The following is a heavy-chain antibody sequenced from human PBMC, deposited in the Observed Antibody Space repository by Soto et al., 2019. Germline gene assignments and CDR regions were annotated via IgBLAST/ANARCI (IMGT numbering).Heavy chain of an antibody. D-gene: IGHD3-10*01. CDR1: CGSLSSGGFL. CDR3: ARSPYYYGSGSYYYDAFDI. J-gene: IGHJ3*02. CDR2: IYYSGST. V-gene: IGHV4-31*03. Sequence: NLSPPCPVSCGSLSSGGFLRSLIRPPPGKGLEWIGYIYYSGSTYYNPSLKSRVTISVDTSKNQFSLKLSSVTAADTAVYYCARSPYYYGSGSYYYDAFDIWGQGTMVTVSS.